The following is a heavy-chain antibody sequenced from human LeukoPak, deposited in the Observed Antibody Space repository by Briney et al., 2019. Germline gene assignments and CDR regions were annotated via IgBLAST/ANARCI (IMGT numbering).Heavy chain of an antibody. J-gene: IGHJ4*02. CDR3: ARMGGYSGYATH. CDR2: IHYSGTT. V-gene: IGHV4-59*08. Sequence: SETLSLTCTVSGGSISTYYWSWIRQPPGRGLEWIGYIHYSGTTNYNPSLKNRVTISLDTSKNQFSLNLSSVTAADTAVYYCARMGGYSGYATHWGQGTLVTVSS. CDR1: GGSISTYY. D-gene: IGHD5-12*01.